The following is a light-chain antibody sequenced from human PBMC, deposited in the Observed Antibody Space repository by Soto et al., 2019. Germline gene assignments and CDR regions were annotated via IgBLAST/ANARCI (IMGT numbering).Light chain of an antibody. CDR2: AAY. V-gene: IGKV1-9*01. J-gene: IGKJ1*01. Sequence: DIPLTQSPSFLSASVGDRVTITCRASQGIRSYLAWYQQKPGKAPNLLIYAAYILQNGVPSRFSGSGSGTDFTLTISSLQPEDFGTYYCQQYNSYGWTFGQGTKVEIK. CDR1: QGIRSY. CDR3: QQYNSYGWT.